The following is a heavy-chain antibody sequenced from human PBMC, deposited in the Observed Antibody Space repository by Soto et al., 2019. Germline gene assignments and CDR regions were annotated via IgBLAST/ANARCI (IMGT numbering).Heavy chain of an antibody. CDR1: GYTFTSHD. J-gene: IGHJ4*02. CDR3: ARDRPFDY. V-gene: IGHV1-8*01. CDR2: MNPDSGNT. D-gene: IGHD2-15*01. Sequence: ASVKVSCKASGYTFTSHDINWVRQATGQGLEWMGWMNPDSGNTGYAQKFQGRLTITRDTSISTFYMELSSLRFEDTAIYYCARDRPFDYWGQGTLVPVSS.